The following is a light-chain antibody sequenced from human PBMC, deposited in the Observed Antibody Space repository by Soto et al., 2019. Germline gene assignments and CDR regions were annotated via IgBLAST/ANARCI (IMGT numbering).Light chain of an antibody. CDR1: ESISSTY. Sequence: EIVLTQSPGTLSLSPGERATLSCRASESISSTYLAWYQQKPGQAPRLLIYGASTRATGIPDKFSGIGSGTDFTLTISRLEPEDVAVYYCQQCRGSRTFGQGTKVDIK. CDR2: GAS. CDR3: QQCRGSRT. J-gene: IGKJ1*01. V-gene: IGKV3-20*01.